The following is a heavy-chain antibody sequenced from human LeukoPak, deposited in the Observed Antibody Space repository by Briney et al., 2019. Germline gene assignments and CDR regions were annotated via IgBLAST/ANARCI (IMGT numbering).Heavy chain of an antibody. Sequence: GGSLRLSCAASGFTVSSNYMSWVRQAPGKGLEWVSVIYSGGSTYYADSVKGRFTISRDNSKNTLYLQMNSLRAEDTAVYYCARGRWELLVGYYFDYWGQGTLVTVSS. CDR2: IYSGGST. J-gene: IGHJ4*02. V-gene: IGHV3-53*01. D-gene: IGHD1-26*01. CDR3: ARGRWELLVGYYFDY. CDR1: GFTVSSNY.